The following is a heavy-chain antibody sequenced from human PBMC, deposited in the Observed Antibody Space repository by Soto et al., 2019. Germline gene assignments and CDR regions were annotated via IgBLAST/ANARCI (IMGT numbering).Heavy chain of an antibody. Sequence: PEETLSLTCTVSGGSISSTRYYWGWIRQPPGKGLEWIGSIYYSGSTYYNPSLKSRVTISVDTSKNQFSLKLTSVTAADTAVYYCARGDIVATIEGNYYYMDVWGKGTMVTVSS. J-gene: IGHJ6*03. CDR1: GGSISSTRYY. V-gene: IGHV4-39*07. D-gene: IGHD5-12*01. CDR3: ARGDIVATIEGNYYYMDV. CDR2: IYYSGST.